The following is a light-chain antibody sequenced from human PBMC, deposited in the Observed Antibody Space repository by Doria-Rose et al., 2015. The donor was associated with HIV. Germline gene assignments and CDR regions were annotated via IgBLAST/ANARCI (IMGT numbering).Light chain of an antibody. CDR3: QQYYDTPS. J-gene: IGKJ3*01. CDR2: WAS. Sequence: DIRVTQSPESLGMSLGERATLNCKSNQSLLYTSKNYLAWYQQKPGQPPKLLIYWASTRQSGVPARFSGSGSGTDLTLTISSLEAVDVAVYYCQQYYDTPSFGPGTTVDIK. CDR1: QSLLYTSKNY. V-gene: IGKV4-1*01.